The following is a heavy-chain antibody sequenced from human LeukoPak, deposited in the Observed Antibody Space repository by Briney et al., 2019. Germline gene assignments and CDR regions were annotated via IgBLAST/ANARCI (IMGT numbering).Heavy chain of an antibody. CDR2: VSSSGSYI. CDR1: GFTFSSYS. D-gene: IGHD1-26*01. V-gene: IGHV3-21*01. Sequence: GGSLRLSCAASGFTFSSYSLNWVRLAPGKGLEWVSSVSSSGSYIYYADSVKGRFTISRDNAKNSLYLQMNSLRAEDTAVYYCARDELHTGTYFPFDYWGQGSLVTVSS. J-gene: IGHJ4*02. CDR3: ARDELHTGTYFPFDY.